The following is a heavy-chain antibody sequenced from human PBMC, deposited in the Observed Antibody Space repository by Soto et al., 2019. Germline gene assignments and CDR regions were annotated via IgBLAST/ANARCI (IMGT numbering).Heavy chain of an antibody. CDR2: IYYSGST. CDR1: GGSISSYY. J-gene: IGHJ6*02. V-gene: IGHV4-59*01. CDR3: AREARLGYYYGMDV. Sequence: ASETLSLTCTVSGGSISSYYWSWIRQPPGKGLEWIGYIYYSGSTNYNPSLKSRVTISVDTSKNQFSLKLSSVTAADTAVYYCAREARLGYYYGMDVWGQGXTVTVSS. D-gene: IGHD6-6*01.